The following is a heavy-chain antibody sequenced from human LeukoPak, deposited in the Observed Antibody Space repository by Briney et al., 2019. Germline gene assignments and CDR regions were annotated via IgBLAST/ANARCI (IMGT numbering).Heavy chain of an antibody. CDR1: GGTFSSYA. V-gene: IGHV1-69*04. J-gene: IGHJ4*02. D-gene: IGHD5-18*01. Sequence: SVKVSCKASGGTFSSYAISWVRQAPGQGLEWMGRIIPILGIANYAQKFQGRVTITADKSTSTAYMELSSLRSEDTAVYYCAKDPYRGGYSYGYDYWGQGTLVTVSS. CDR2: IIPILGIA. CDR3: AKDPYRGGYSYGYDY.